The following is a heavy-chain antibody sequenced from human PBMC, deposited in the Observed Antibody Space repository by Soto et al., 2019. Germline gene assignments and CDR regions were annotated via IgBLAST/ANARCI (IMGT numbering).Heavy chain of an antibody. CDR3: AIFGVVIIGPYYMDV. CDR2: IYYSGST. J-gene: IGHJ6*03. CDR1: GCSISSSSYY. D-gene: IGHD3-3*01. V-gene: IGHV4-39*01. Sequence: SETLSLTCTFSGCSISSSSYYWGWIRQPPGKGLEWIGSIYYSGSTYYNPSLKSRVTISVDTSKNQFSLKLSSVTAADTAVYYCAIFGVVIIGPYYMDVWGKGTTVTVS.